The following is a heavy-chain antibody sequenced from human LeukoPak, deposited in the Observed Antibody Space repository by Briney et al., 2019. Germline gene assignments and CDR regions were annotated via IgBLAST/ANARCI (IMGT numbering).Heavy chain of an antibody. CDR2: IYYSGST. CDR3: ARDFNYDSSGYLYNWFDP. V-gene: IGHV4-59*01. Sequence: SETLSLTCTGSGGSISSYYWSWIRQPPGKGLEWIGYIYYSGSTNYNPSLKSRVTISVDTTKNQFSLKLSSVTAADMAVYYCARDFNYDSSGYLYNWFDPWGQGTLVTVSS. CDR1: GGSISSYY. J-gene: IGHJ5*02. D-gene: IGHD3-22*01.